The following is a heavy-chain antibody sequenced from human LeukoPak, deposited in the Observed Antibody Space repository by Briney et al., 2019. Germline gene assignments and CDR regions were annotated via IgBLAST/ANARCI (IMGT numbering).Heavy chain of an antibody. J-gene: IGHJ4*02. Sequence: GGSLRLSCSASGFTFGSYWMSWVRQAPGKGLEWVANIKQDGSQRYYVDSVKGRFTISRDNAKNSLYLQMISLRVEDTALYYCARDRTVTTFDSWGQGTLVTVSS. CDR2: IKQDGSQR. D-gene: IGHD4-17*01. CDR1: GFTFGSYW. V-gene: IGHV3-7*01. CDR3: ARDRTVTTFDS.